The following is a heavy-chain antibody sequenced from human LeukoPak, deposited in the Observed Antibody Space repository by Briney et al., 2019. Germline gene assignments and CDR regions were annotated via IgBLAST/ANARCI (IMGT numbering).Heavy chain of an antibody. V-gene: IGHV3-64*04. D-gene: IGHD3-22*01. Sequence: GGSLRLSCSASGFTFSRYVMHWVRLAPGKGLEYVSGISSSGGTIYYADSVKGRFSISRDNSKNTLDLQMNSLRAEDTAVYYCAKSNIGITMIVVLDYWGQGTLVTVSS. CDR2: ISSSGGTI. J-gene: IGHJ4*02. CDR1: GFTFSRYV. CDR3: AKSNIGITMIVVLDY.